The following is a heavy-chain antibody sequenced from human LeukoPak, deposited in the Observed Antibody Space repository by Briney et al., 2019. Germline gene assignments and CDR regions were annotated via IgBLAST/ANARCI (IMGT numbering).Heavy chain of an antibody. J-gene: IGHJ4*02. V-gene: IGHV3-7*01. CDR3: ARVQWELRGVGSYFEY. D-gene: IGHD1-26*01. Sequence: GGSLRLSCVVSGFTFSSYWMSWVRQAPGKGVEGVANIKQDGSEKYYVDSVKGRFTMSRDNAKNSLYLQMNSLRAEDTAVYYCARVQWELRGVGSYFEYWGQGALVTVSS. CDR2: IKQDGSEK. CDR1: GFTFSSYW.